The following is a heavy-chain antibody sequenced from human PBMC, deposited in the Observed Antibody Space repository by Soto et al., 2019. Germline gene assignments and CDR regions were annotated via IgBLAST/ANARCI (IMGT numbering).Heavy chain of an antibody. CDR1: GGTFSSYA. Sequence: ASVKVSCKASGGTFSSYAISWVRQAPGQGLEWMGGIIPIFGTANYAQKFQGRVTITADESTSTAYMELSSLRSEDTAVYYCARGVNWGPPWISLDYWGQGTLVTVSS. D-gene: IGHD7-27*01. CDR2: IIPIFGTA. J-gene: IGHJ4*02. CDR3: ARGVNWGPPWISLDY. V-gene: IGHV1-69*13.